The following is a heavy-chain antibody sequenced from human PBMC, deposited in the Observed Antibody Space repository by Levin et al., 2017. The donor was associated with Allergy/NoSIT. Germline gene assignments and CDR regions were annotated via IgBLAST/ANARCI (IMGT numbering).Heavy chain of an antibody. V-gene: IGHV3-30*18. J-gene: IGHJ5*02. CDR1: GFTFSSYG. Sequence: LSLTCAASGFTFSSYGMHWVRQAPGKGLEWVAVISYDGSNKYYADSVKGRFTISRDNSKNTLYLQMNSLRAEDTAVYYCAKELNYGDYEGSDWFDPWGQGTLVTVSS. D-gene: IGHD4-17*01. CDR2: ISYDGSNK. CDR3: AKELNYGDYEGSDWFDP.